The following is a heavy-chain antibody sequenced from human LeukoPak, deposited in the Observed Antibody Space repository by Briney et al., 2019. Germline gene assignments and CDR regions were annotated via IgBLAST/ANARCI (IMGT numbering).Heavy chain of an antibody. J-gene: IGHJ4*02. CDR3: ARGKWQQLVSVLDY. V-gene: IGHV3-30*04. Sequence: GGSLRLSCAASGFTFSSYAMYWVRQAPGKGLEWVAVISYDGSNKYYADSVKGRFTISRDNSKNTLYLQMNSLRAEDTAVYYCARGKWQQLVSVLDYWGQGTLVTVSS. CDR1: GFTFSSYA. D-gene: IGHD6-13*01. CDR2: ISYDGSNK.